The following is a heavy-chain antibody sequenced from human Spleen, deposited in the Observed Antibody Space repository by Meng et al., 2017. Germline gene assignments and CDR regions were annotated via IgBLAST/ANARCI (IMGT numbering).Heavy chain of an antibody. V-gene: IGHV4-4*02. CDR2: IHPSGST. D-gene: IGHD3-3*01. CDR3: ARGGLTSSD. Sequence: LVYPSDTPALACPFSCVSISRDNKWSWVSQPPGKGLEWIGEIHPSGSTNYIPSLKSRVTISVDKSKDQFSLELNSVTAADTAVYFCARGGLTSSDWGQGTLVTVSS. J-gene: IGHJ4*02. CDR1: CVSISRDNK.